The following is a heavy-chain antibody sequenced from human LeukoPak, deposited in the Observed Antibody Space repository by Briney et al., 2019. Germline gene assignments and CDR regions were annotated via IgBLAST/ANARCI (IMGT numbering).Heavy chain of an antibody. J-gene: IGHJ4*02. CDR2: ISGSAFST. D-gene: IGHD3-22*01. Sequence: PGGSLRLSCAASGFTFSSYAMTWVRQAPGKGLEWVSSISGSAFSTYYSDSVEGRFTISRDNSKNTLYLQMNSLRAEDTAVYYCAKDPYTYYYDSSGYNFDCWGRGTLVTVSS. CDR3: AKDPYTYYYDSSGYNFDC. CDR1: GFTFSSYA. V-gene: IGHV3-23*01.